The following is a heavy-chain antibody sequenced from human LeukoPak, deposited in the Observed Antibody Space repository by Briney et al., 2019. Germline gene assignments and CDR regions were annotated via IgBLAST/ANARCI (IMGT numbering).Heavy chain of an antibody. Sequence: ASVKVSCKASGYTFTSYYMHWVRQAPGQGLEWMGILNPSGGSTSHAQKFQGRVTMTRDTSTSTVYMELSSLRSEDTAVYYCASTVSSLSGYSSLLRRDGYNLDYWGQGTLVTVSS. CDR3: ASTVSSLSGYSSLLRRDGYNLDY. CDR2: LNPSGGST. D-gene: IGHD5-24*01. J-gene: IGHJ4*02. CDR1: GYTFTSYY. V-gene: IGHV1-46*01.